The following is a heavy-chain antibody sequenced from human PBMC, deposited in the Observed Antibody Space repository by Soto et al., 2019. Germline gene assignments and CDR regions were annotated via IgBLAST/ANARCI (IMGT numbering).Heavy chain of an antibody. V-gene: IGHV3-53*02. Sequence: EVQLVETGGGLIQPGGSLRLSCAASGFTVSSNYMSWVRQAPGKGLEWVSVIYSGGSTYYADSVKGRFTISRDNSKNTLYLQMNSLRAEDTAVYYCAREGGGRYGYFDYWGQGTLVTVSS. CDR1: GFTVSSNY. CDR3: AREGGGRYGYFDY. J-gene: IGHJ4*02. CDR2: IYSGGST. D-gene: IGHD3-16*01.